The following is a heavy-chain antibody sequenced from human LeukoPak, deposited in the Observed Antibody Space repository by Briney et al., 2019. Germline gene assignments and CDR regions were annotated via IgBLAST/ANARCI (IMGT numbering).Heavy chain of an antibody. CDR1: GDSVSSNSAA. V-gene: IGHV6-1*01. CDR3: ARGSRLIDY. D-gene: IGHD2-8*01. Sequence: SQTLSLTSAISGDSVSSNSAAWNWIRQSPSSGLEWLGRTYYRSKWYNDFAVSVKSRITINPDTSKNQFSLQLNSVTPEDTAVYYCARGSRLIDYWGQGTLVTVSS. J-gene: IGHJ4*02. CDR2: TYYRSKWYN.